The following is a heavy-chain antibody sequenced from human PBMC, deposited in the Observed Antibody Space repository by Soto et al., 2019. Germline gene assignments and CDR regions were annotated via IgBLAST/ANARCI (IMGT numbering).Heavy chain of an antibody. CDR3: AATTSIAIGFRD. J-gene: IGHJ4*02. D-gene: IGHD6-6*01. CDR2: ISALNGFT. CDR1: GFTFTNYG. V-gene: IGHV1-18*01. Sequence: QLQLVQSGSEVKKPGASVKVSCKTSGFTFTNYGFTWVLQAPGKGLEWMGWISALNGFTNYAQDFQGRVTLTTDSSTNTAYMELRGLRSDDTAFYYCAATTSIAIGFRDWGQGTLVSVAS.